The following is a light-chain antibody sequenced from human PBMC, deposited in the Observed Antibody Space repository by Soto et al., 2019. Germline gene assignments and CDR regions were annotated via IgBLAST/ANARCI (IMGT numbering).Light chain of an antibody. CDR1: NIGSNS. J-gene: IGLJ2*01. CDR3: QVWDSSSDHPNVV. V-gene: IGLV3-21*04. Sequence: SYELTQPPSVSVAPGKTARITCGGNNIGSNSVHWYQQKPGQAPVLVIYYDSERPSGIPERFSGSNSGNTATLTISRVEAGDEADYYCQVWDSSSDHPNVVFGGGTKVTVL. CDR2: YDS.